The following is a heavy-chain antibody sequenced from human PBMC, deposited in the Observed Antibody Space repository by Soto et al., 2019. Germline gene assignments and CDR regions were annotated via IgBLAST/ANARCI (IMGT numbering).Heavy chain of an antibody. V-gene: IGHV3-48*03. D-gene: IGHD3-3*01. CDR3: ARQVGVDTLPINYGMDV. CDR1: GFTFSSYE. J-gene: IGHJ6*02. CDR2: ISSSGSTI. Sequence: GGSLRLSCAASGFTFSSYEMNWVRQAPGKGLEWVSYISSSGSTIYYADSVKGRFTISRDNAKNSLYLQMNSLRAEDTAVYYCARQVGVDTLPINYGMDVWGQGTTVTVSS.